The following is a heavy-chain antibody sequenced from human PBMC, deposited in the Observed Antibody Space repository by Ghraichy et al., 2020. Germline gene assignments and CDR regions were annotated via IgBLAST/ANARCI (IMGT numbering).Heavy chain of an antibody. D-gene: IGHD4-11*01. Sequence: SETLSLTCTVSNDSMNNYYWSWIRQPPGKGLEWIGHIYYTGSSNYNPSLKSRVTISVDTPKNQFSLKLTSVTAADMAVYYCARDRETTFDYWGQGTRVTV. V-gene: IGHV4-59*01. CDR1: NDSMNNYY. CDR3: ARDRETTFDY. CDR2: IYYTGSS. J-gene: IGHJ4*02.